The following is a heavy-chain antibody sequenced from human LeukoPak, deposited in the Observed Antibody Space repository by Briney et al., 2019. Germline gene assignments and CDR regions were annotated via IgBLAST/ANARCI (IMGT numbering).Heavy chain of an antibody. CDR1: GFTFSSYG. CDR2: IWYDGSNK. V-gene: IGHV3-33*01. CDR3: ARGFSGYYDSSGYYPGLCDY. J-gene: IGHJ4*02. D-gene: IGHD3-22*01. Sequence: PGGSLRLSCAASGFTFSSYGMHWVRQAPGKGLEWVAVIWYDGSNKYYADSVKGRFTISRDNSKNTLYLQMSSLRAEDTAVYYCARGFSGYYDSSGYYPGLCDYWGQGTLVTVSS.